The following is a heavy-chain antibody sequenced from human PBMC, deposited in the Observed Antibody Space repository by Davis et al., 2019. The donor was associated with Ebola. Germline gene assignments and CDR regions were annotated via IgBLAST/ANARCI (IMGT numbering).Heavy chain of an antibody. CDR2: ISGSGGTT. D-gene: IGHD3-9*01. Sequence: GGSLRLSCAASGFIFNDYAMSWVRQAPGKGLEWVSSISGSGGTTYYADSVEGRFTISRDNSKTTLYLHMNSLRAEDTAIYYCAKELVTGSSYYLDYWGQGTLVTVSS. CDR1: GFIFNDYA. J-gene: IGHJ4*02. V-gene: IGHV3-23*01. CDR3: AKELVTGSSYYLDY.